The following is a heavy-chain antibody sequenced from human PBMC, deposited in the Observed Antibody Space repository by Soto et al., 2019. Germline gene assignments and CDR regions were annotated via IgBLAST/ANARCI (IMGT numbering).Heavy chain of an antibody. CDR2: ISYDGSNK. CDR1: GFTFSSYG. CDR3: AKDRQSIRSYHHYGMDV. Sequence: GGSLRLSCAPSGFTFSSYGMHWVRQAPGKGLEWVAVISYDGSNKYYADSVKGRFTISRDNSKNTLYLQMNSLRAEDTAVYYCAKDRQSIRSYHHYGMDVWGQGTMVTVS. J-gene: IGHJ6*02. V-gene: IGHV3-30*18. D-gene: IGHD3-3*02.